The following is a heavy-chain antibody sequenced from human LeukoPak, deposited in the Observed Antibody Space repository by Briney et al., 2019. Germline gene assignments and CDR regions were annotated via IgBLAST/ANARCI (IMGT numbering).Heavy chain of an antibody. Sequence: ASVTVSFKASGYTFTSYDINWVRQATGQGLEWMGWMNPNSGNTGYAQKFQGRVTMTRNTSISTAYMELSSLRSEDTAVYYCARGRRYCSSTSCYLDYYYYMDVWGKGTTVTVSS. CDR3: ARGRRYCSSTSCYLDYYYYMDV. CDR2: MNPNSGNT. J-gene: IGHJ6*03. D-gene: IGHD2-2*01. V-gene: IGHV1-8*01. CDR1: GYTFTSYD.